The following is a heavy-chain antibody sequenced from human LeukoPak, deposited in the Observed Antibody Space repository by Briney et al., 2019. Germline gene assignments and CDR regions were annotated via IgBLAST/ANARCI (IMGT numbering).Heavy chain of an antibody. CDR2: ITGSSTI. J-gene: IGHJ4*02. CDR1: GFTFTTYW. Sequence: PGGSLRLSCRTSGFTFTTYWMNWIRQAPGRGLEWLSYITGSSTIYYADSVKGRFTISRDDAKNSLYLQMDSLGDEDTAVYYCAREAGPLDYWGQGTLVTVSS. D-gene: IGHD6-19*01. V-gene: IGHV3-48*02. CDR3: AREAGPLDY.